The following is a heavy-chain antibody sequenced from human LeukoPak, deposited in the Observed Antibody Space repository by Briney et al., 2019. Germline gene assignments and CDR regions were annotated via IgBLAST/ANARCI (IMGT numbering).Heavy chain of an antibody. CDR3: ASPRSGYRYTFDY. CDR1: GGSISSYY. V-gene: IGHV4-4*09. Sequence: RPSETLSLTCTVSGGSISSYYWSWIRQPPGKGLEWIGYIYTSGSTNYNPSLKSRVSISLDTSKNRFSLNLNFVTAADTAVYYCASPRSGYRYTFDYWGQGALVTVSS. CDR2: IYTSGST. J-gene: IGHJ4*02. D-gene: IGHD3-22*01.